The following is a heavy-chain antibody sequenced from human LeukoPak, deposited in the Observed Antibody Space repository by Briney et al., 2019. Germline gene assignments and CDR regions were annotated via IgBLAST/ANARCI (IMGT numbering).Heavy chain of an antibody. CDR2: IYTSGST. D-gene: IGHD2-15*01. J-gene: IGHJ3*02. V-gene: IGHV4-4*07. Sequence: SETLSLTCTVSGGSISSYYWSWIRQPAGKGLEWIGRIYTSGSTNYNPSLKSRVTMSVDTSKNQFSLKLSSVTAADTAVYYRARYSRENDVFAFDIWGQGTMVTVSS. CDR1: GGSISSYY. CDR3: ARYSRENDVFAFDI.